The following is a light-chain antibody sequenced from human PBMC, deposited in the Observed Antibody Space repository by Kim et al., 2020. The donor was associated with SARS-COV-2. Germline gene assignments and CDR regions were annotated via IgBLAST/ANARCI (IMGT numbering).Light chain of an antibody. CDR2: FVS. V-gene: IGKV1-39*01. CDR1: QNIFTY. CDR3: QQSYIAAWT. J-gene: IGKJ1*01. Sequence: DIQMTQSPSSLSASVGDRVTITCRASQNIFTYLNWYQQKPGKAPKLLISFVSTLQSGVPSKFSGSGSGTDFTLTISNLQPEDFATYYCQQSYIAAWTFGQGTKVDIK.